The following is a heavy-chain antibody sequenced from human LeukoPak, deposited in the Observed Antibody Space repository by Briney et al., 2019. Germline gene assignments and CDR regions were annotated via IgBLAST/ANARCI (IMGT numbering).Heavy chain of an antibody. CDR3: ARPTDEFRLDL. Sequence: GGSLRLSCAASGFTFNNYWMNWVRQAPGKGLEWVANISPDGSEKKYVDSLKGRFTISRDNAKNSVFLQMNSLTAEDTDVYFCARPTDEFRLDLWGQGTLVTVSS. V-gene: IGHV3-7*01. CDR2: ISPDGSEK. J-gene: IGHJ5*02. CDR1: GFTFNNYW. D-gene: IGHD4-11*01.